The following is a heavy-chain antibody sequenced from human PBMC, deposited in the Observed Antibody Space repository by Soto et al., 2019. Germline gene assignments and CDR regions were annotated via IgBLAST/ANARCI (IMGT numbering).Heavy chain of an antibody. CDR2: IYYSGST. CDR3: ARGTRLPHEELDAFDI. J-gene: IGHJ3*02. Sequence: PSETLSLTCTVSGGSISSGGYYWSWIRQHPGKGLEWIGYIYYSGSTYYNPSLKSRVTISVDTSKNQFSLKLSSVTAADTAVYYCARGTRLPHEELDAFDIWGQGTMVTVSS. V-gene: IGHV4-31*03. D-gene: IGHD1-7*01. CDR1: GGSISSGGYY.